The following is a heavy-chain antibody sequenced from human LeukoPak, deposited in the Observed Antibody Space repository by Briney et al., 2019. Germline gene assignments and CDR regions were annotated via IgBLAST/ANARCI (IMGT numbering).Heavy chain of an antibody. Sequence: SGGSLRLSCAASGFTFSSYGMHWVRQAPGKGLEWVAVIWYDGSNKYYADSVKGRFTISRDNSKNTLYLQMNSLRAEDTAVYYCARDLYSSSWYYYGMDVWGKGTTVTVSS. V-gene: IGHV3-33*01. CDR3: ARDLYSSSWYYYGMDV. J-gene: IGHJ6*04. D-gene: IGHD6-13*01. CDR2: IWYDGSNK. CDR1: GFTFSSYG.